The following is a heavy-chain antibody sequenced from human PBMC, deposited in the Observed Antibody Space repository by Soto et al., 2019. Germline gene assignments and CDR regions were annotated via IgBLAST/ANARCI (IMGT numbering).Heavy chain of an antibody. D-gene: IGHD3-10*01. Sequence: SETLSLTCAVSGYSISSGYYWGWIRQPPGKGLEWIGSIYHSGSTYYNPSLKSRVIVSVDTSKNQFSLKLSSVTAADTAVYHCAREHYGSGSYSDFYGMDVWGQGTTVTVSS. CDR1: GYSISSGYY. CDR2: IYHSGST. J-gene: IGHJ6*02. V-gene: IGHV4-38-2*02. CDR3: AREHYGSGSYSDFYGMDV.